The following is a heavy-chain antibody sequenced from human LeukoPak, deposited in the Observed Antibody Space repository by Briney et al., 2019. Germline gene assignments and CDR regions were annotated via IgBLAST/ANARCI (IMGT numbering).Heavy chain of an antibody. CDR1: GYTFTGYY. CDR3: LRVSFFARLPLNDYYYMDV. CDR2: SNPNSGGT. D-gene: IGHD2-21*02. V-gene: IGHV1-2*02. Sequence: GASVHVSCKASGYTFTGYYMHGVRQAPGQGGEWMGWSNPNSGGTNYPQKLHGRVTMNIDTYISAAYVDLSKLRADGTPVCYCLRVSFFARLPLNDYYYMDVWGKGTTVTASS. J-gene: IGHJ6*03.